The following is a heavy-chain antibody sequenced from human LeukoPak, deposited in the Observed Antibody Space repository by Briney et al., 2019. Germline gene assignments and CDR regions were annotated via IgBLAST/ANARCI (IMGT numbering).Heavy chain of an antibody. J-gene: IGHJ1*01. CDR2: IWYDGSNK. CDR1: GFTFSSYG. CDR3: AKKGAARPAGFAEYFQH. V-gene: IGHV3-33*06. D-gene: IGHD6-6*01. Sequence: GRSLRLSCAASGFTFSSYGMHWVRQAPGKGLEWVAVIWYDGSNKYYADSVKGGFTISRDNSKNTLYLQMNSLRAEDTAVYYCAKKGAARPAGFAEYFQHWGQGTLVTVSS.